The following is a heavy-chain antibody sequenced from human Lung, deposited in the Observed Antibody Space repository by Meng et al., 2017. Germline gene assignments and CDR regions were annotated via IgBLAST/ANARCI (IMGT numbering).Heavy chain of an antibody. J-gene: IGHJ4*02. Sequence: QVLSPRWGEGMFEPSGTLSLSCFVSGGSFSDSYWSWIRQPPGKGLEWIGEINHSGSTNYNPSLESRATISVDTSQNNLSLKLSSATAADSAVYYCARGPTTMAHDFDYWGQGTLVTVSS. CDR2: INHSGST. CDR3: ARGPTTMAHDFDY. V-gene: IGHV4-34*01. D-gene: IGHD4-11*01. CDR1: GGSFSDSY.